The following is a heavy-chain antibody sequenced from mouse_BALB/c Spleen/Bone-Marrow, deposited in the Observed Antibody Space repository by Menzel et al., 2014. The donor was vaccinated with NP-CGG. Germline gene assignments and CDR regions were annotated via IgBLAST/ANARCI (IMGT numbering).Heavy chain of an antibody. CDR2: IYPGDGDT. CDR3: ARGAPFDY. CDR1: GYTFTSYW. Sequence: VQLQQSGAELARPGASVKLSCKAPGYTFTSYWMQWVKQRPGQGLEWIGAIYPGDGDTTYTQKFKGKATLTADKSSSTAYMQLSSLASEDSAVYYCARGAPFDYWGQGTTLTVSS. V-gene: IGHV1-87*01. J-gene: IGHJ2*01.